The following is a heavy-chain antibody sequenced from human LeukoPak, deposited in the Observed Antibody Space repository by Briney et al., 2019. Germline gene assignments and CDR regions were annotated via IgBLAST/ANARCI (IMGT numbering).Heavy chain of an antibody. CDR3: ARDRVGATTGFDY. V-gene: IGHV4-59*01. Sequence: SETLSLTCTVSGGSIRSYYWSWIRQPPGNGLEWIGYIYYSGSTNYNPSLKSRVTISVDTSKNQFSLKLSSVTAADTAVYYCARDRVGATTGFDYWGQGTLVTVSS. D-gene: IGHD1-26*01. J-gene: IGHJ4*02. CDR1: GGSIRSYY. CDR2: IYYSGST.